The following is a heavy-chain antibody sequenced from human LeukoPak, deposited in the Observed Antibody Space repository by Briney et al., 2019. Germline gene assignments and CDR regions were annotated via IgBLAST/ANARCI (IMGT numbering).Heavy chain of an antibody. D-gene: IGHD3-10*02. CDR1: GFTFSSYA. Sequence: PGGSLRLSCAASGFTFSSYAMNWVRQAPGKGLEWVSSIGTTSSSIFYADSVKGRFTISRDNSKNTLYLQMNSLRAEDTAVYYCARCSGYGMDVWGQGTTVTVSS. CDR2: IGTTSSSI. CDR3: ARCSGYGMDV. V-gene: IGHV3-21*01. J-gene: IGHJ6*02.